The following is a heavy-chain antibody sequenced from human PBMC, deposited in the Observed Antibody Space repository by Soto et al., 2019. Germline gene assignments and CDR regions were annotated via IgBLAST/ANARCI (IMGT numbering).Heavy chain of an antibody. Sequence: ASVKVSCKASGGTFSSYAISWVRQAPGQGLEWMGGIIPIFGTANYAQKFQGGVTITADKSTSTAYMELSSLRSEDTAVYYCAREGIVVVPAAIKFDNHYYYGMDVWGQGTTVTVSS. CDR3: AREGIVVVPAAIKFDNHYYYGMDV. J-gene: IGHJ6*02. CDR2: IIPIFGTA. CDR1: GGTFSSYA. V-gene: IGHV1-69*06. D-gene: IGHD2-2*01.